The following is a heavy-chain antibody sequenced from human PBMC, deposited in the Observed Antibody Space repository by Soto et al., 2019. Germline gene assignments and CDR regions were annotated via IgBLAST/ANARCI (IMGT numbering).Heavy chain of an antibody. CDR2: INPNSGGT. CDR3: ARGGHYDSSGYYSW. V-gene: IGHV1-2*02. D-gene: IGHD3-22*01. Sequence: RASVKVSCKASGYTFTGYYMHWVRQAPGQGLEWMGWINPNSGGTNYAQKFQGRVTMTRDTSISTAYMELSRLRSDDTAVYYCARGGHYDSSGYYSWWGQGTLVTVSS. CDR1: GYTFTGYY. J-gene: IGHJ4*02.